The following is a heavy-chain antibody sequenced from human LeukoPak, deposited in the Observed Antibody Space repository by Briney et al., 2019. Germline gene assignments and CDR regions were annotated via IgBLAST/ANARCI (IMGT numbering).Heavy chain of an antibody. CDR1: GDSISNYY. V-gene: IGHV4-59*01. CDR3: AQKSIPGYSTRWFGY. D-gene: IGHD6-13*01. J-gene: IGHJ4*02. Sequence: SETLSLTCTVSGDSISNYYWSWIRQPPGKGLEWIGDIYYNGGTNYNPSPKSRVTISVDTSKNQFSLMLTSVTAADTAVYYCAQKSIPGYSTRWFGYWGQGTLVTVSS. CDR2: IYYNGGT.